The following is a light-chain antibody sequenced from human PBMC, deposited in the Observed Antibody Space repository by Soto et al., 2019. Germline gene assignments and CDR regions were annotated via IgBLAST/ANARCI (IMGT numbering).Light chain of an antibody. V-gene: IGLV2-14*01. CDR3: SSYTFTSTSYV. CDR1: SSDVGGHNY. CDR2: EVT. Sequence: QSALTQPASVSGSPGQSITISCTGSSSDVGGHNYVSWYQQHPGKAPKLMIYEVTKRPSGVSNRFSGSKSGNTASLTISGLQAEDEADYYCSSYTFTSTSYVFGTGTKVTVL. J-gene: IGLJ1*01.